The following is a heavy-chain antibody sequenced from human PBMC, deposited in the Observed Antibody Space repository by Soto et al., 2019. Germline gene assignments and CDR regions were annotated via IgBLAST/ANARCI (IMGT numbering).Heavy chain of an antibody. CDR2: IYYSGTT. CDR3: ARDFKRYSSSPGLLEY. D-gene: IGHD6-6*01. Sequence: SGCLPLSCTVAGGSISSSYCSLIRKPQGKGLEWIGYIYYSGTTYYNPSLETRLTMSVDTSKNQFSLRLSSVTAADTAMYFCARDFKRYSSSPGLLEYWGQGTLVTVSS. J-gene: IGHJ4*02. CDR1: GGSISSSY. V-gene: IGHV4-59*12.